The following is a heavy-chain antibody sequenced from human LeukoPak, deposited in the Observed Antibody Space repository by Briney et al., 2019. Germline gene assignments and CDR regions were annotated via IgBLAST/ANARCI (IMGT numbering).Heavy chain of an antibody. D-gene: IGHD3-22*01. Sequence: GRSLRLSCAASGFTFRSYAMHWVRQAPGKGLEWVAVISYDGSNKYYADSVKGRFTISRDNSKNTLYLQMNSLRAEDTAVYYCASGRHSSGWTHYFDYWGQGTLVTVSS. CDR2: ISYDGSNK. V-gene: IGHV3-30-3*01. CDR3: ASGRHSSGWTHYFDY. J-gene: IGHJ4*02. CDR1: GFTFRSYA.